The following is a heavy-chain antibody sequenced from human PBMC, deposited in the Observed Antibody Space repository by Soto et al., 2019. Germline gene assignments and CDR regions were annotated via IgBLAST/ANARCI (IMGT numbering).Heavy chain of an antibody. CDR2: ISGSGCST. CDR1: VLAFSSYA. V-gene: IGHV3-23*01. Sequence: PGGSLRLSCAASVLAFSSYAMSWVRQSPGKGLEWVSAISGSGCSTYYADSVKGRFTISRDNSKNTLDRQMNSLRAEDSAVYYCARDRTYYRSGAVGMDVSGQGTTVTVSS. J-gene: IGHJ6*02. D-gene: IGHD3-10*01. CDR3: ARDRTYYRSGAVGMDV.